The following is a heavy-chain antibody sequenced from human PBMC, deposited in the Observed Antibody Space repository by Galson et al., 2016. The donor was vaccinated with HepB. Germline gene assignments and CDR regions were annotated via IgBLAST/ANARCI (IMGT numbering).Heavy chain of an antibody. V-gene: IGHV4-39*01. J-gene: IGHJ4*02. D-gene: IGHD6-13*01. CDR3: VRLGTAAAVASRRGRVY. Sequence: ETLSLTCTVSGDSISNVGRHWGWFRQSPEMGLEYIGSIHSSGTSYYNPSLTSRVTVSADMSRNQFFLSLTSVTAADTAIYYCVRLGTAAAVASRRGRVYWGQGTRVTVSS. CDR1: GDSISNVGRH. CDR2: IHSSGTS.